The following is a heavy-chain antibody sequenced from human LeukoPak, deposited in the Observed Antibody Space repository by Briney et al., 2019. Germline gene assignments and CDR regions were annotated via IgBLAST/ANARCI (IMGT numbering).Heavy chain of an antibody. J-gene: IGHJ5*02. D-gene: IGHD6-19*01. CDR2: IIHNGTT. V-gene: IGHV4-34*12. CDR3: AREGYSSGWYRFDP. CDR1: GGSLSGYY. Sequence: SETLSLTCAVYGGSLSGYYWSWIRQSPGKGLEWIGEIIHNGTTNYNPSLKSLVTISGDTSKNQFSLKLSSVTAADTAVYYCAREGYSSGWYRFDPWGQGTLVTVSS.